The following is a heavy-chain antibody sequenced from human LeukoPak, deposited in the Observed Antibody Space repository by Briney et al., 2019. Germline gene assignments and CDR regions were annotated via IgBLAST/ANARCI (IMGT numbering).Heavy chain of an antibody. CDR3: GRSGYYITTFDY. D-gene: IGHD3-3*01. J-gene: IGHJ4*02. CDR1: GGSISSSSYY. V-gene: IGHV4-39*07. CDR2: ICYSGST. Sequence: SETLSLTCTVSGGSISSSSYYWGWIRQPPGKGLEWIGSICYSGSTYYNPSLKSRVTISVDTSKNQFSLKLSSVTAADTAVYYCGRSGYYITTFDYWGQGTLVTVSS.